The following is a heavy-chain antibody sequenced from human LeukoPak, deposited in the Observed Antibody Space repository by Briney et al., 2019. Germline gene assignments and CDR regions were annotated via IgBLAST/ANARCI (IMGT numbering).Heavy chain of an antibody. J-gene: IGHJ4*02. D-gene: IGHD3-22*01. Sequence: GGSLRLSCAASGFTSSSYWMSWVRQAPGKGLEWVANIKQDGSEKYYVDSVKGRFTISRDNAKNSLYLQMNSLRAEDTAVYYCARDLNYYDSIWGQGTLVTVSS. CDR1: GFTSSSYW. CDR2: IKQDGSEK. V-gene: IGHV3-7*01. CDR3: ARDLNYYDSI.